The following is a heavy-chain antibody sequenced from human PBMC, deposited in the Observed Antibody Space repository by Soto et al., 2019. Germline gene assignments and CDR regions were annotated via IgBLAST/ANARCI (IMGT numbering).Heavy chain of an antibody. D-gene: IGHD1-26*01. CDR3: AREGGGSPNAFDI. CDR1: GGTFSSYA. J-gene: IGHJ3*02. V-gene: IGHV1-69*10. CDR2: IIPILGIA. Sequence: ASVKVSCKASGGTFSSYAISWVRQAPGQGLEWMGGIIPILGIANYAQKFQGRVTITADKSTSTAYMELSSLRSEDTAVYYWAREGGGSPNAFDIWGQGTMVTVSS.